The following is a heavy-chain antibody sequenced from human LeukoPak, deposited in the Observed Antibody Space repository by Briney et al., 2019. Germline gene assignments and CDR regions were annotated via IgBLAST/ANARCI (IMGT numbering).Heavy chain of an antibody. CDR1: GFTFSSYG. Sequence: GGSLRLSCAASGFTFSSYGMHWVRQAPGKGLEWVAVIWYDGSNKYYADSVKGRFTISRDNSKNTLYLQMNSLRAVDTAVYYCAKEHYSGYDLFDYWGQGTLVTVSS. CDR3: AKEHYSGYDLFDY. CDR2: IWYDGSNK. J-gene: IGHJ4*02. D-gene: IGHD5-12*01. V-gene: IGHV3-33*06.